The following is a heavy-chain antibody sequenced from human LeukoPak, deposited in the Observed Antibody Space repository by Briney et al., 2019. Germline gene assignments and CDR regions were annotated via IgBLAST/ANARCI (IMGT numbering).Heavy chain of an antibody. J-gene: IGHJ5*02. V-gene: IGHV4-30-4*08. D-gene: IGHD2-15*01. CDR2: IYYSGST. CDR3: ARGLVDIVVVVAARNWFDP. CDR1: GGSISSGDYY. Sequence: SETLSLTCTVSGGSISSGDYYWSWIRQPPGKGLEGIGYIYYSGSTYYNPSLKSRVTISVDTSKNQFSLKLSSVTAADTAVYYCARGLVDIVVVVAARNWFDPWGQGTLVTVSS.